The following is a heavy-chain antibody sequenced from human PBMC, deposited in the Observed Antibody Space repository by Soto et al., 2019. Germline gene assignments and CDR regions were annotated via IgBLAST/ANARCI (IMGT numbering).Heavy chain of an antibody. CDR1: GGSISSGGYY. CDR3: ASVIPTNSSPTFDY. CDR2: INHSGST. J-gene: IGHJ4*02. V-gene: IGHV4-39*07. D-gene: IGHD6-13*01. Sequence: SETLSLTCTVSGGSISSGGYYWSWIRQPPGKGLEWIGEINHSGSTNYNPSLKSRVTISVDTSKNQFSLKLSSVTAADTAVYYCASVIPTNSSPTFDYWGQGTLVTVSS.